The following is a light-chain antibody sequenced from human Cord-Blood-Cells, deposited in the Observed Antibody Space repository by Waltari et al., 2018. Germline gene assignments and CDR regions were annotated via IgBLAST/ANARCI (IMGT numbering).Light chain of an antibody. V-gene: IGLV1-44*01. J-gene: IGLJ3*02. CDR3: AAWDDSLNGPV. CDR1: SSNIGSNT. Sequence: QSVLTQPPSASGTPGQRVTTPCSGSSSNIGSNTVNWYQQLPGTAPTLLIYSNNQRPSGVPDRFSGSKSGTSASLAISGLQSEDEADYYCAAWDDSLNGPVFGGGTKLTVL. CDR2: SNN.